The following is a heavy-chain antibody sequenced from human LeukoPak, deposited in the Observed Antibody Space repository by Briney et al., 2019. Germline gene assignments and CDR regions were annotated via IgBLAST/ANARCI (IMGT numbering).Heavy chain of an antibody. CDR1: GFTFSSYA. J-gene: IGHJ4*02. V-gene: IGHV3-23*01. Sequence: GGSLRLSCAASGFTFSSYAMSWVRQAPGKGLEWVSAISGSGGSTYYADSVKGRFTISRDNSKNSLYLQMNSLRAEDTAVYYCASGYDSSGYYYPGGFSFDYWGQGTLVTVSS. D-gene: IGHD3-22*01. CDR2: ISGSGGST. CDR3: ASGYDSSGYYYPGGFSFDY.